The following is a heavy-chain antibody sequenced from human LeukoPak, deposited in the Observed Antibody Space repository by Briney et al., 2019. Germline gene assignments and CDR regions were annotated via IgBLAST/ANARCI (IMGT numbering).Heavy chain of an antibody. CDR1: GFTFSSYT. Sequence: GGSLRLSCAASGFTFSSYTMNWVRQAPGKGLEWVSSFSGSTGYTYYADSVKGRFTISRDNAKNSLYLQMNSLGAEDTAVYYCARDSLYDSSGYDAFDTWGQGTMVTVSS. CDR2: FSGSTGYT. J-gene: IGHJ3*02. CDR3: ARDSLYDSSGYDAFDT. D-gene: IGHD3-22*01. V-gene: IGHV3-21*01.